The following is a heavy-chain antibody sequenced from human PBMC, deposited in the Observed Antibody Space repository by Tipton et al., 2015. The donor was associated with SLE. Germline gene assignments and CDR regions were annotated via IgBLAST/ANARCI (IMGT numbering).Heavy chain of an antibody. Sequence: SLRLSCAASGFTFSSYWMSWVRQAPGKGLEWVANIKQDGSEKYYVDSVKGRFTISRDNSKNTLYLQMNSLRAEDTAVYYCAKGWWLRYWGQGTLVTVSS. CDR3: AKGWWLRY. CDR1: GFTFSSYW. J-gene: IGHJ4*02. V-gene: IGHV3-7*03. D-gene: IGHD2-15*01. CDR2: IKQDGSEK.